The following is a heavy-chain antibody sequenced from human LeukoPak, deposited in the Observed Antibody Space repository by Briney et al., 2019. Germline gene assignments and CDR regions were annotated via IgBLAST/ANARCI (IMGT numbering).Heavy chain of an antibody. V-gene: IGHV3-53*01. J-gene: IGHJ4*02. CDR3: ARGAGYNYPYYFDY. Sequence: GGSLRLSCAASGFTVSSNYMNWVRQAPGKGLEWVSVIYGGGNIYYADSVKGRFTISRDNSKNTLYLQMNSLRAEDTAVYYCARGAGYNYPYYFDYWGQGTLATVSS. CDR2: IYGGGNI. CDR1: GFTVSSNY. D-gene: IGHD5-24*01.